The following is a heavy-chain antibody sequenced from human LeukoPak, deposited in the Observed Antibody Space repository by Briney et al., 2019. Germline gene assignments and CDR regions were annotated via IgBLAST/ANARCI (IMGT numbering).Heavy chain of an antibody. CDR1: GFTFSSHW. CDR3: ARGEKSWINGFDL. V-gene: IGHV3-74*01. Sequence: GGSLRLSCAASGFTFSSHWMHWVAHAPGKGLVWFSRINSDGSGTIYADSVKGRFTISRDNAKNTLDLQMNSLRAEDTAVYYCARGEKSWINGFDLWGQGTLVTVSS. CDR2: INSDGSGT. D-gene: IGHD2-8*01. J-gene: IGHJ4*02.